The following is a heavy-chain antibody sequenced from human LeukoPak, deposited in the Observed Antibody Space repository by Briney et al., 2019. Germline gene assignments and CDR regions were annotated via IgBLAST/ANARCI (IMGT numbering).Heavy chain of an antibody. V-gene: IGHV3-30-3*01. CDR3: AREQSYGEVNWFGP. D-gene: IGHD3-10*01. Sequence: GGSLRLSCAASGFTFSSYAMHWVRQAPGKGLEWVAVISYDGSNKYYADSVKGRFTISRDNSKNTLYLQMSSLRAEDTAVYYCAREQSYGEVNWFGPWGQGTLVTVSS. CDR1: GFTFSSYA. J-gene: IGHJ5*02. CDR2: ISYDGSNK.